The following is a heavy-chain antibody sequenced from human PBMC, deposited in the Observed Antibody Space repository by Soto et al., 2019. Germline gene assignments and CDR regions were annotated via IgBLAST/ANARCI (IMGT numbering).Heavy chain of an antibody. CDR1: GFTFSAYN. CDR2: ISAGGSNT. CDR3: AKEYSTSFDY. V-gene: IGHV3-23*01. J-gene: IGHJ4*02. D-gene: IGHD6-6*01. Sequence: GGSLRLSCAASGFTFSAYNMMWVRQAPGKGLEWVSAISAGGSNTNYADSVKGRFTISSDNSKNTLYLQMNGLRADDTAVYYCAKEYSTSFDYWGQGTPVTVSS.